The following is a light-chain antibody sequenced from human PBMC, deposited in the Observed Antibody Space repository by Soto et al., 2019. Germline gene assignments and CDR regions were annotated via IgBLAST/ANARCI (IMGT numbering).Light chain of an antibody. J-gene: IGLJ1*01. V-gene: IGLV1-47*01. CDR1: SSNIGSNY. Sequence: QLVLTQPPSASGTPGQRVTISCSGSSSNIGSNYVYWYQQLPGTAPKLLIYRINQRPSGVPDRFSGSKSGSSASLAISGLRSEDEADYYCATWDDSLSGYVFGTGTKLTVL. CDR3: ATWDDSLSGYV. CDR2: RIN.